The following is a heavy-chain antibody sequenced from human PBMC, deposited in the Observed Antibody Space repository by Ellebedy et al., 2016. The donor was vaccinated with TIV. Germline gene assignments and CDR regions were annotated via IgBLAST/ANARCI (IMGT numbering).Heavy chain of an antibody. V-gene: IGHV5-10-1*01. CDR1: GYSFTSYW. J-gene: IGHJ6*02. CDR3: ASQGSGYSYGRRYYYGMDV. CDR2: IDPSDSYT. Sequence: GESLKISCKGSGYSFTSYWISWVRQMPGKGLEWTGRIDPSDSYTNYSPSFQGHVTISADKSISTAYLQWSSLKASDTAMYYCASQGSGYSYGRRYYYGMDVWGQGTTVTVSS. D-gene: IGHD5-18*01.